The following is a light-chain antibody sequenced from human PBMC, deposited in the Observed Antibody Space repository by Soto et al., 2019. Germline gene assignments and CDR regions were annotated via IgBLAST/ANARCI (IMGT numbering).Light chain of an antibody. Sequence: DIQMTQSPSTLSASVGDRVTITCRASQSISSWLAWYQQKPGKAPKLLIYKAFSVESGVPSRFSGSGPGTEFTLTIRSLQPDDFATYYCQQYNSYSYTFGQGTKLEIK. CDR1: QSISSW. CDR2: KAF. CDR3: QQYNSYSYT. V-gene: IGKV1-5*03. J-gene: IGKJ2*01.